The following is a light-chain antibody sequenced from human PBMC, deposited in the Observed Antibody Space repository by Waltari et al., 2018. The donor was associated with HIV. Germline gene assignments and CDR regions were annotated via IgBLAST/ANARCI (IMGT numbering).Light chain of an antibody. CDR2: RNN. CDR1: SPNIGGNY. Sequence: QSVLTQSPSASGTPGQRVTISYSRSSPNIGGNYEYWHQRLPGTATKPLINRNNQRPPEAPDRVSGTKSRTSASLAIGGLRSEDEADYYGAGWDDSHVIFGGGTKLTDL. V-gene: IGLV1-47*01. J-gene: IGLJ2*01. CDR3: AGWDDSHVI.